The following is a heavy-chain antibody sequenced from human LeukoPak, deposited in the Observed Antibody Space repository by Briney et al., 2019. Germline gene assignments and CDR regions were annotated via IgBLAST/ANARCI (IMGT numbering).Heavy chain of an antibody. Sequence: GSLRLSCAASGFTFSSYAMSWVRQAPGKGLEWIGRIYTSGSTTYNPSLKRRVTMAVATSKNQFSLKLSSVTAADTAVYYCARDSGTTGEVKFDPWGQGTLVTVSS. D-gene: IGHD3-10*01. J-gene: IGHJ5*02. CDR1: GFTFSSYA. V-gene: IGHV4-4*07. CDR2: IYTSGST. CDR3: ARDSGTTGEVKFDP.